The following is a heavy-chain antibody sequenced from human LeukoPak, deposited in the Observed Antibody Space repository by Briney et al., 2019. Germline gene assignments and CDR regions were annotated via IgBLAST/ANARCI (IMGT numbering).Heavy chain of an antibody. CDR2: ISYDGSNK. V-gene: IGHV3-30*04. CDR3: ARTDSGYYQY. D-gene: IGHD3-22*01. Sequence: GGSLRLSCAASGFTFSSYAMHWVRQAPGRGLEWVAVISYDGSNKYYADSVKGRFTISRDNSKNTLYLQMNSLRAEDTAVYYCARTDSGYYQYWGRGTLVTVSS. CDR1: GFTFSSYA. J-gene: IGHJ4*02.